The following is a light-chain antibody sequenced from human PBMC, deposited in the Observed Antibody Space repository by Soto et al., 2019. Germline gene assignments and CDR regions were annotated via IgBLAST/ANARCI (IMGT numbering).Light chain of an antibody. CDR2: DVY. CDR1: RNDVDGFDY. J-gene: IGLJ1*01. CDR3: PSYTCSHPFYV. V-gene: IGLV2-14*03. Sequence: QSALTQPDSVSGSPGQSIAISCTGVRNDVDGFDYVSWYQQHPGQAPQLIIYDVYNRPTVVSHRFSGSKSGDTASLTISGLQAEDEADYYCPSYTCSHPFYVFGTRTKVTVL.